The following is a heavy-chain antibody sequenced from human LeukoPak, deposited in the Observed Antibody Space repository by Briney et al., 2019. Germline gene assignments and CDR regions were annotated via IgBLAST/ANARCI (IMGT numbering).Heavy chain of an antibody. D-gene: IGHD6-13*01. CDR3: ARDGEAAAGTHYYYYYYMDV. Sequence: PGASVKVSCKASGYTFTSYGISWVRQAPGQGLEWMGWINPKSGGTNYSQKFQGRVTMTRDTSISTAYMELSRLRSDDTAVYYCARDGEAAAGTHYYYYYYMDVWGKGTTVTVSS. CDR1: GYTFTSYG. CDR2: INPKSGGT. J-gene: IGHJ6*03. V-gene: IGHV1-2*02.